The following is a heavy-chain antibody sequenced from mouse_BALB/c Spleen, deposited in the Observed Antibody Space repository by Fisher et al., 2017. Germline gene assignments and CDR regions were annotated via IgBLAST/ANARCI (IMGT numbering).Heavy chain of an antibody. D-gene: IGHD2-14*01. Sequence: RFTISRDNPKNTLYLQMSSLRSEDTAMYYCARERYGGSDYWGQGTSVTVSS. CDR3: ARERYGGSDY. V-gene: IGHV5-9-4*01. J-gene: IGHJ4*01.